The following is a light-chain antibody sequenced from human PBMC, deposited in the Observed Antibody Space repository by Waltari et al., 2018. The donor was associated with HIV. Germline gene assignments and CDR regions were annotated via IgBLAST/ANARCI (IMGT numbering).Light chain of an antibody. J-gene: IGLJ1*01. V-gene: IGLV3-25*03. Sequence: SYELPQPPSVSVSPGQTARITCSGDTLADQYVYCYQQKSGQAPVLVMDKDSERPSGIPERFYGSTSGTTVTLIISGVQAEDEADYYCQSVDSKDSHYVFGTGTKVTVL. CDR3: QSVDSKDSHYV. CDR1: TLADQY. CDR2: KDS.